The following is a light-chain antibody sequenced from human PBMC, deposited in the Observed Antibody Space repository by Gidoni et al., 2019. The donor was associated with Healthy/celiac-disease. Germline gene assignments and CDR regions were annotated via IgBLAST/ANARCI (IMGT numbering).Light chain of an antibody. CDR3: SSYTSSSTRV. Sequence: QSALTQPASVSGSPGQSITSSCTGTSSDVGDYDSVSWYQPLPGKAPKLMIYDVTNRPSGVSNRFSGSKSGNTASLTISGLQAEDEADYYCSSYTSSSTRVFGGGTKLTVL. J-gene: IGLJ3*02. CDR2: DVT. V-gene: IGLV2-14*01. CDR1: SSDVGDYDS.